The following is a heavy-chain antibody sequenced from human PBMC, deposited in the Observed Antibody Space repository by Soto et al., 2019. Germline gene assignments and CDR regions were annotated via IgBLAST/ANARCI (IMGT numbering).Heavy chain of an antibody. Sequence: EVQLVESGGGLVQPGGALRLSCAASGFTFSNYWMSGVRQAPGKGLEWVAKIKEDGSERYYVDSVKGRFTISRDNAKNSLYLQMTSLRHEDTAVYYCTRGHPSIYNYWGQGTLVTVSS. J-gene: IGHJ4*02. CDR3: TRGHPSIYNY. CDR2: IKEDGSER. D-gene: IGHD4-4*01. CDR1: GFTFSNYW. V-gene: IGHV3-7*01.